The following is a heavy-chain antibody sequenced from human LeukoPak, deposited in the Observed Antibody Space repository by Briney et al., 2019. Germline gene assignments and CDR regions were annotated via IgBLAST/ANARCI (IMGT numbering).Heavy chain of an antibody. D-gene: IGHD2-15*01. V-gene: IGHV3-11*06. J-gene: IGHJ6*04. CDR3: ARAGYCSGGSCYYYYYGMDV. Sequence: PGGSLRPSCAASGFTFSDYYMSWIRQAPGKGLEWVSYISSSSSYTNYADSVKGRFTISRDNAKNSLYLQMNSLRAEDTAVYYCARAGYCSGGSCYYYYYGMDVWGKGTTVTVSS. CDR2: ISSSSSYT. CDR1: GFTFSDYY.